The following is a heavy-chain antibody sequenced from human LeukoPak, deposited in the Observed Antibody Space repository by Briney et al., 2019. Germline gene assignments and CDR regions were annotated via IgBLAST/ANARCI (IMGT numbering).Heavy chain of an antibody. Sequence: PSETLSLTCTVSGGSISSYYWSWIRQPAGKGLEWIGRIYTSGSTNYNPSLKSRVTMSVDTSKNQFSLKLSSVTAADTAVYYCARDRGSASNYYYGMDVWGQGTTVTVSS. D-gene: IGHD6-19*01. CDR3: ARDRGSASNYYYGMDV. CDR1: GGSISSYY. J-gene: IGHJ6*02. CDR2: IYTSGST. V-gene: IGHV4-4*07.